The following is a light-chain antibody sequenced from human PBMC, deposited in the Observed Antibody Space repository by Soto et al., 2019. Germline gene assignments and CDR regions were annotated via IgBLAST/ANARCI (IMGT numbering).Light chain of an antibody. Sequence: DIVMTQSPDSLTLSLGERATINCKSSQSVFSRFRNKNYLGWFQQKPGQTPRLLIYWASTRESGVSGRFSGSGSGTDFTRTIDSLQAEDVAVYYCQQYYTTPTWTFGQGTKVEV. J-gene: IGKJ1*01. CDR3: QQYYTTPTWT. CDR2: WAS. V-gene: IGKV4-1*01. CDR1: QSVFSRFRNKNY.